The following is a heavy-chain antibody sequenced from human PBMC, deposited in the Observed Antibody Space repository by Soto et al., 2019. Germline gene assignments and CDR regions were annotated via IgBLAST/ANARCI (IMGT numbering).Heavy chain of an antibody. D-gene: IGHD1-26*01. CDR3: ARVGRGERVEDAFDI. V-gene: IGHV1-18*01. CDR2: ISAYNGNT. Sequence: ASVKVSCKASGYTFTSYGISWVRQAPGQGLEWMGWISAYNGNTNYAQKLQGRVTMTTDTSTSTAYMELRSLRSDDTAVYYCARVGRGERVEDAFDIWGQGTMVTVSS. CDR1: GYTFTSYG. J-gene: IGHJ3*02.